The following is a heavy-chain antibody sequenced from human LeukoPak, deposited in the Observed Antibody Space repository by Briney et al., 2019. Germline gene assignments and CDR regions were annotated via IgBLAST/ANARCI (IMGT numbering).Heavy chain of an antibody. CDR2: ISYDGSNK. Sequence: PGGSLRLSCAASGFTFSSYGMHWVSQAPGKGLEWVAVISYDGSNKYYADSVKGRFTISRDNSKNTLYLQMNSLRAEDTAVYYCAKQMDLVHSSSWWWGFDYWGQGTLVTVSS. J-gene: IGHJ4*02. D-gene: IGHD6-13*01. V-gene: IGHV3-30*18. CDR1: GFTFSSYG. CDR3: AKQMDLVHSSSWWWGFDY.